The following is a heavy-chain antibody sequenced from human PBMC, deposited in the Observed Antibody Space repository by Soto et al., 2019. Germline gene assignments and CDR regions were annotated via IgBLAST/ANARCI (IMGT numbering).Heavy chain of an antibody. CDR3: ARDRNAEGSEY. CDR2: ISSGSTNI. D-gene: IGHD1-1*01. CDR1: GFTFSDFY. J-gene: IGHJ4*02. V-gene: IGHV3-11*01. Sequence: QVQLVESGGGLVKPGGSLRLSCAASGFTFSDFYMSWIRQAPGKGLEWISYISSGSTNIFYADSVKGRFTGSRDNAKNSVYLQRESLRDKDTAVYYCARDRNAEGSEYWGQGTLVTVSS.